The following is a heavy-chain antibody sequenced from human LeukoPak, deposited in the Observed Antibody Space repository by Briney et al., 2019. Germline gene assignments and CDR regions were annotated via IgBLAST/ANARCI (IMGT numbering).Heavy chain of an antibody. J-gene: IGHJ4*02. V-gene: IGHV3-30-3*01. Sequence: SEGSLRLSCAASGFTFSSYAMHWVRQAPGKGLEWVAVISYDGSNKYYADSVKGRFTISRDNSKNTLYLQMNSLRAEDTAVYYCARDYRAARKYFDYWGQGTLVTVSS. CDR1: GFTFSSYA. D-gene: IGHD6-6*01. CDR2: ISYDGSNK. CDR3: ARDYRAARKYFDY.